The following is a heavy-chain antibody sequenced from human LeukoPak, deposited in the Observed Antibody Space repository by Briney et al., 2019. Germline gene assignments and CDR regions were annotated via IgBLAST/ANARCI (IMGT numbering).Heavy chain of an antibody. CDR1: GGSISSYY. CDR3: ARDRYYDSSGWGNDAFDI. Sequence: SETLSLTCTVSGGSISSYYRSWIRQPPGEGLEWIGYIYYSGSTNYNPSLKSRVTISVDTSKNQFSLKLSSVTAADTAVYYCARDRYYDSSGWGNDAFDIWGQGAMVTVPS. V-gene: IGHV4-59*01. J-gene: IGHJ3*02. D-gene: IGHD3-22*01. CDR2: IYYSGST.